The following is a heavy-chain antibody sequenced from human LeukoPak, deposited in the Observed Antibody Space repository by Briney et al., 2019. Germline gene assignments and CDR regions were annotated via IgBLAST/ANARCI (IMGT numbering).Heavy chain of an antibody. D-gene: IGHD1-26*01. CDR2: ISYDGDHK. Sequence: GGSLRLSCAASGFTFTDYAIHWVRQAPGKGLEWVAVISYDGDHKYYPDSVKGRFTISRDNSKSTVYLQMNSLRVEDTAVYFCAREYYSGNYYVFDYWGQGTLVTVSS. V-gene: IGHV3-30-3*01. J-gene: IGHJ4*02. CDR1: GFTFTDYA. CDR3: AREYYSGNYYVFDY.